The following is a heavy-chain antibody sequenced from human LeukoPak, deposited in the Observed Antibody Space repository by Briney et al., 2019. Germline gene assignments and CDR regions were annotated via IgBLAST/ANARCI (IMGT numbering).Heavy chain of an antibody. CDR2: FDPEDGET. CDR3: ATLAGQLLRWFDP. Sequence: ASVKVSCKFSGYTLTELSMHWVRQAPGKGLEWRGGFDPEDGETIYAQKFQGRVTMTEDTSTDTAYMELSSLRSEDTAVYYCATLAGQLLRWFDPWGQGTLVTVSS. D-gene: IGHD6-19*01. CDR1: GYTLTELS. J-gene: IGHJ5*02. V-gene: IGHV1-24*01.